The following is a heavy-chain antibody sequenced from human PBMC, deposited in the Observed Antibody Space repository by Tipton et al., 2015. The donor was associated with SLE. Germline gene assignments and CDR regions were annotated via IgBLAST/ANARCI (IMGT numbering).Heavy chain of an antibody. V-gene: IGHV4-34*01. CDR2: INHSGST. Sequence: TLSLTCAVYGGSFSGYYWSWIRQPPGKGLEWIGEINHSGSTNYNPSLKSRATISVDTSKNQFSLKLSSVTAADTAVYYCARGVLRGAFDYWGQGTLVTVSS. CDR1: GGSFSGYY. CDR3: ARGVLRGAFDY. J-gene: IGHJ4*02. D-gene: IGHD3-16*01.